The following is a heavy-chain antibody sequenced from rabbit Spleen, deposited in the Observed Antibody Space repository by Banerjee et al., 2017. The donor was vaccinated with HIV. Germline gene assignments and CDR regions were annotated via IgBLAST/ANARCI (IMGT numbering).Heavy chain of an antibody. Sequence: QSLEESGGDLVKPGASLTLTCTASGFTMSSSDWIYWVRQAPGKGLEWIACINAVTGKAVYASWAKGRYTFSKTSSTTVTLEMTSLTAADTATYFCARDLAGVIGWNFGWWGPGPWSPS. J-gene: IGHJ4*01. CDR3: ARDLAGVIGWNFGW. D-gene: IGHD4-1*01. CDR2: INAVTGKA. CDR1: GFTMSSSDW. V-gene: IGHV1S40*01.